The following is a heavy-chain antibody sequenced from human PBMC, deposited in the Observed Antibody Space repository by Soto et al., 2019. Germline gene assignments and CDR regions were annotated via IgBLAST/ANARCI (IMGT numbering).Heavy chain of an antibody. J-gene: IGHJ4*02. CDR1: GFTFSSYA. D-gene: IGHD1-26*01. CDR2: ISGSGGST. Sequence: GGSLRLSCAASGFTFSSYAMSWVRQAPGKGLEWVSAISGSGGSTYYADSVKGRFTISRDNSKNTLYLQMNSLRAEDTAVYYCAKDVGATKTAHLDYWGQGTLVTVSS. CDR3: AKDVGATKTAHLDY. V-gene: IGHV3-23*01.